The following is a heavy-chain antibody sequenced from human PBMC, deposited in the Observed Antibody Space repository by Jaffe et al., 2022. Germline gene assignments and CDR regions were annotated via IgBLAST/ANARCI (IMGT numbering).Heavy chain of an antibody. J-gene: IGHJ4*02. Sequence: QVQLQESGPGLVKPSETLSLTCTVSGGSISSYYWSWIRQPPGKGLEWIGYIYYSGSTNYNPSLKSRVTISVDTSKNQFSLKLSSVTAADTAVYYCARVPGDYDILTGYSDHYFDYWGQGTLVTVSS. V-gene: IGHV4-59*01. CDR2: IYYSGST. CDR3: ARVPGDYDILTGYSDHYFDY. CDR1: GGSISSYY. D-gene: IGHD3-9*01.